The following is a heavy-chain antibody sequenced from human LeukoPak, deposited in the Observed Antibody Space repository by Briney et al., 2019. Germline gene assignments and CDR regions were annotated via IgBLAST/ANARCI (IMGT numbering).Heavy chain of an antibody. CDR3: ARDYRESAIFGVVYGIDY. J-gene: IGHJ4*02. CDR1: GFTFTNYE. Sequence: PGRSLRLSCAASGFTFTNYEMNWVRQAPGKGLEWVSYISSSGSTIYYADSVKGRFTVSRDNAESSLFLQMNSLRAEDTAIYYCARDYRESAIFGVVYGIDYWGQGTLVTVSS. CDR2: ISSSGSTI. V-gene: IGHV3-48*03. D-gene: IGHD3-3*01.